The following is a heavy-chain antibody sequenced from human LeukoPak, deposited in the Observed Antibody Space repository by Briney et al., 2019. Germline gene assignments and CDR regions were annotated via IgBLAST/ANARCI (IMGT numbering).Heavy chain of an antibody. Sequence: GGSLRLSCAASGFTFSSYAMSWVRQAPGKGLEWVSAISGSGGSTYYADSVKGRFTISRDNSKNTLYLQMNSLRAEDTAVYYCAKVADFDWLRIGYYFDYWGQGTLVTVSS. CDR1: GFTFSSYA. CDR2: ISGSGGST. V-gene: IGHV3-23*01. D-gene: IGHD3-9*01. J-gene: IGHJ4*02. CDR3: AKVADFDWLRIGYYFDY.